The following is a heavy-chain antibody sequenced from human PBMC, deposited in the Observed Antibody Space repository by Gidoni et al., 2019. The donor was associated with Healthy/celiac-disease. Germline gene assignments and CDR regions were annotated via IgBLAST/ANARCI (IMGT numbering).Heavy chain of an antibody. D-gene: IGHD6-19*01. V-gene: IGHV3-7*03. CDR3: ARDYSSGWYGPFDY. CDR2: IKQDGSEK. Sequence: EVQLVESGGGLVQPGGSLRLSCAASGFTFSSYWMSWVRQAPGKGLEWVANIKQDGSEKYYVDSVKGRFTISRDNAKNSLYLQMNSLRAEDTAVYYCARDYSSGWYGPFDYWGQGTLVTVSS. J-gene: IGHJ4*02. CDR1: GFTFSSYW.